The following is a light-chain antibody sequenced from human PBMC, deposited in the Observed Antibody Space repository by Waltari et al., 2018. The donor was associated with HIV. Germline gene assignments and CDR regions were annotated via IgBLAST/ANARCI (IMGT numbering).Light chain of an antibody. CDR1: TSAVGGSNY. J-gene: IGLJ3*02. Sequence: QSALTQPASVSAPPGQSITISCTGSTSAVGGSNYVSWYQQHSAKPPRLMIYDVSTRPSGVSHRFSGSKSGDTASLTISGLQAEDEADYYGESYTSTSVWVFGGGTRLTVL. CDR2: DVS. CDR3: ESYTSTSVWV. V-gene: IGLV2-14*03.